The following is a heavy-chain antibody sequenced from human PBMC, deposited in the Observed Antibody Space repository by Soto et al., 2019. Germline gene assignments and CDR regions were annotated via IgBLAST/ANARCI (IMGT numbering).Heavy chain of an antibody. V-gene: IGHV7-4-1*01. D-gene: IGHD3-9*01. J-gene: IGHJ6*03. Sequence: RASVKVSCKASGYTFTSYGISWVRQAPGQGLEWRGWINTNTGNTTYAQGFTGRFVFSLDTSASTAYLQICSLKAEDTAVYYCARATGYPAYYYMDVWGKGTTVTVSS. CDR2: INTNTGNT. CDR1: GYTFTSYG. CDR3: ARATGYPAYYYMDV.